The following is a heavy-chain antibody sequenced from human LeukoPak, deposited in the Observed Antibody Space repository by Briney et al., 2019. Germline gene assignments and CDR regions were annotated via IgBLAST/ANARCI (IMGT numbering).Heavy chain of an antibody. D-gene: IGHD3-22*01. V-gene: IGHV3-30*18. CDR1: GFSFSIYG. J-gene: IGHJ5*02. CDR3: AKGDDYYDSSGYYSNWFDP. Sequence: PGGSLRLSCAASGFSFSIYGMHWVRQAPGKGLEWVAAISYDGTNKYYADSVKGRFTISRDNSKNTLHLQMNSLRAEDTAVYYCAKGDDYYDSSGYYSNWFDPWGQGTLVTVSS. CDR2: ISYDGTNK.